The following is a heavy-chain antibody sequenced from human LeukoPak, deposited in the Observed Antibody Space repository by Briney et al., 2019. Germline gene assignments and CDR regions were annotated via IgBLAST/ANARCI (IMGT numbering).Heavy chain of an antibody. CDR2: IYPSDSDT. CDR1: GYSFTSYW. CDR3: ARLRATTYFDY. V-gene: IGHV5-51*01. D-gene: IGHD1-7*01. J-gene: IGHJ4*02. Sequence: GESLKICCKCSGYSFTSYWNGWRRQMPGKVLEWMGIIYPSDSDTRYSPSFQGQVTISADKSISTAYLQWSSLKASGTAMYYCARLRATTYFDYWGQGTLVTVSS.